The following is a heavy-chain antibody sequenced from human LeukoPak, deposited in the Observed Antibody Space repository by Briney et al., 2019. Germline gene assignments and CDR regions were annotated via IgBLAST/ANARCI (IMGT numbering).Heavy chain of an antibody. CDR2: ISTSSDYI. Sequence: GGSLRLSCAASGFTFSSYNMNWVRQAPGKGLEWVSSISTSSDYIYYADSVKGRFTISRDNARNSPYLQMNSLRAEDTAVYYCARAGASSGSYFWFDPWGQGTLVTVSS. J-gene: IGHJ5*02. CDR3: ARAGASSGSYFWFDP. V-gene: IGHV3-21*01. CDR1: GFTFSSYN. D-gene: IGHD1-26*01.